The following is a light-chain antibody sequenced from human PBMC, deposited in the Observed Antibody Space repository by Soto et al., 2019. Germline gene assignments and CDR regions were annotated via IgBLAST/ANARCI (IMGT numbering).Light chain of an antibody. V-gene: IGLV2-8*01. CDR1: SSDVGGYNY. Sequence: QSVLPQPPSASGSPGQSVTISCTGTSSDVGGYNYVSWYQQHPGKAHKLMIYEVSKRPSGVPDRFSGSKSGNTASLTVSGLQGEGEADYFCSSYAGSTVVFGGGTKLTV. J-gene: IGLJ2*01. CDR3: SSYAGSTVV. CDR2: EVS.